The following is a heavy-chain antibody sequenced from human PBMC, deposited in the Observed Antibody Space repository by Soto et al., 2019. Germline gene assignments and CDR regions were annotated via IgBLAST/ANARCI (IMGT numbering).Heavy chain of an antibody. CDR1: GFTFSSYA. J-gene: IGHJ4*02. CDR3: AKGYAWVDGHLGY. V-gene: IGHV3-23*01. D-gene: IGHD5-12*01. CDR2: ISGSGGST. Sequence: GGSLRLSCAASGFTFSSYAMSWVRQAPGKGLEWVSAISGSGGSTYYADSVKGRFTISRDNSKNTLYLQMNSLRAEDTAVDYCAKGYAWVDGHLGYWGQGTLVTVSS.